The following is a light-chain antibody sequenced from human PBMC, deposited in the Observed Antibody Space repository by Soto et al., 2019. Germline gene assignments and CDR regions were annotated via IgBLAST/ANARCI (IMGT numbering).Light chain of an antibody. CDR3: QHYVERSPIT. J-gene: IGKJ5*01. V-gene: IGKV3-15*01. Sequence: IVITHPPATLSVSPCERAALVSSASQNIYSNVAWYQQRPGQAPRLLIYRASTRAPGIPARFSGSGSGTDFTLTISRLEPEDFALYYCQHYVERSPITFGQGTRLEIK. CDR2: RAS. CDR1: QNIYSN.